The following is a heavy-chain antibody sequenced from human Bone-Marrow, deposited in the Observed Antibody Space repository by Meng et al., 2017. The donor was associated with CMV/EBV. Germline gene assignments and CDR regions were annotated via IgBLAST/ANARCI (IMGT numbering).Heavy chain of an antibody. D-gene: IGHD3-22*01. CDR3: ARDHREYYDISGPPPDY. CDR1: GFTFSSYS. CDR2: ISSSSSYI. J-gene: IGHJ4*02. V-gene: IGHV3-21*01. Sequence: GESLKISCSGSGFTFSSYSMNWVRQAPGKGLEWVSTISSSSSYIHYADSVKGRFTIARDNAKNAPYLQMNCLRAEDTAVYDCARDHREYYDISGPPPDYWGQGTRVTGSS.